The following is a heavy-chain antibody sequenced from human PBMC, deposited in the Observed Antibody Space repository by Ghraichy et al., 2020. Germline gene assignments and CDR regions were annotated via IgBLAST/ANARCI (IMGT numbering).Heavy chain of an antibody. CDR3: AKDFGYCSSTSCYTSHPPLFQH. CDR2: ISGSGGST. V-gene: IGHV3-23*01. D-gene: IGHD2-2*02. J-gene: IGHJ1*01. CDR1: GFTFSSYA. Sequence: LSLTCAASGFTFSSYAMSWVRQAPGKGLEWVSAISGSGGSTYYADSVKGRFTISRDNSKNTLYLQMNSLRAEDTAVYYCAKDFGYCSSTSCYTSHPPLFQHWGQGTLVTVSS.